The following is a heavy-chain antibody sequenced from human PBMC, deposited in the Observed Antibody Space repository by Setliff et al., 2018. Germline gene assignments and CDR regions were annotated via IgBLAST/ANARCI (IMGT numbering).Heavy chain of an antibody. D-gene: IGHD3-9*01. CDR2: IYKGGST. Sequence: SETLSLTCAVSANTLSTSYYWGWVRQPPGKGLEWIGDIYKGGSTYYNPSLRSRVSMSLDTSKRQVSLNLNSVTAADTGVHYCARERYFDWFFEDWGQGTLVTVSS. CDR1: ANTLSTSYY. J-gene: IGHJ4*02. V-gene: IGHV4-28*03. CDR3: ARERYFDWFFED.